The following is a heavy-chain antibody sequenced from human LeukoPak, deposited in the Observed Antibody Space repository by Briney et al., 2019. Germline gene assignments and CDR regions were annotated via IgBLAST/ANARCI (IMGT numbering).Heavy chain of an antibody. CDR1: GFTFDVYA. V-gene: IGHV3-43D*03. J-gene: IGHJ6*03. Sequence: PGGSLSLSCAASGFTFDVYAMHWARHAPGEGLEWVSLISWDGGSTYYADSVKGRFTISRDNSKNSLYLQMNSLRAEDTALYYCAKAGVRYYYYMDVWGKGTTVTVSS. CDR2: ISWDGGST. CDR3: AKAGVRYYYYMDV. D-gene: IGHD3-10*01.